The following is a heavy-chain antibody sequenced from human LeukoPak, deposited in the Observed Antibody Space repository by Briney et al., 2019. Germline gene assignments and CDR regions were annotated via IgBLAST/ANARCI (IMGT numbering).Heavy chain of an antibody. CDR1: GYTLTELS. CDR2: LDPEDGEI. CDR3: AAEVDSTGWSYYYDS. D-gene: IGHD6-19*01. Sequence: ASVKVSCKVSGYTLTELSMHWVRQAPGKGPEWVDGLDPEDGEITYAQKFQGRVTMTEDTSTDTAYMELNSLRSEDTAVYYCAAEVDSTGWSYYYDSWGQGTLVTVSS. J-gene: IGHJ4*02. V-gene: IGHV1-24*01.